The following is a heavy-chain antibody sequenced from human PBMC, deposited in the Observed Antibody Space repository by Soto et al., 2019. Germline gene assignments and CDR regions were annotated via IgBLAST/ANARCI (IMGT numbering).Heavy chain of an antibody. J-gene: IGHJ4*02. CDR2: IKQDGSEK. CDR3: ARSESWYCSSTSCYEDY. CDR1: GFTFSSYW. Sequence: GGSLRLSCAASGFTFSSYWMSWVRQAPGKGLEWVANIKQDGSEKYYVDSVKGRFTISRDNAKNSLYLQMNSLRAEDTAVYYCARSESWYCSSTSCYEDYWGQGTLVTVSS. D-gene: IGHD2-2*01. V-gene: IGHV3-7*01.